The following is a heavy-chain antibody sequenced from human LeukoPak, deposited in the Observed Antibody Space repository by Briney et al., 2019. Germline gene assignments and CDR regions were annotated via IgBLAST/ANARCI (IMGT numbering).Heavy chain of an antibody. V-gene: IGHV4-34*01. J-gene: IGHJ5*02. D-gene: IGHD3-16*02. Sequence: PSETLSLTCAVYGGSFSGYYWSWIRQPPGKGLEWIGEINHRGSTNYNPSLKSRVTISVDTSKNQSSLKLSSVTAADTAVYYCASRRIMITFGGVIVIPENWFDPWGQGTLVTVSS. CDR1: GGSFSGYY. CDR2: INHRGST. CDR3: ASRRIMITFGGVIVIPENWFDP.